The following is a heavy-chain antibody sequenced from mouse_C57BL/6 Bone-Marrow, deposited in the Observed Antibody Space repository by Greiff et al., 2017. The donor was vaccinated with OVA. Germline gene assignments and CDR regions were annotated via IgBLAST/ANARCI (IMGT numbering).Heavy chain of an antibody. CDR1: GYTFTSYW. J-gene: IGHJ1*03. D-gene: IGHD1-1*01. CDR3: AREELYYGSRDRYWYFDV. CDR2: IDPSDSST. Sequence: QVQLQQPGAELVKPGASVKLSCTASGYTFTSYWMQWVKQRPGQGLEWIGEIDPSDSSTNYNQKFKGQATLTVDTSSSTAYMQLSSLTSEDSAVYYCAREELYYGSRDRYWYFDVGGTGTTVTVSS. V-gene: IGHV1-50*01.